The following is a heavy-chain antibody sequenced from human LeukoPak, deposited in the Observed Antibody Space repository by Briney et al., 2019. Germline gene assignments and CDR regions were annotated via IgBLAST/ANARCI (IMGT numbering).Heavy chain of an antibody. D-gene: IGHD3-10*01. V-gene: IGHV3-30*18. Sequence: GGSLRLSCAASGFTFSSYGMHWVRQAPGKGLEWVAVISYDGSNKYYADSVKGRFTISRDNSKNTLYLQMNSLRAEDTTVYYCAKGFNMVRVDPWGQGTLVTVSS. CDR2: ISYDGSNK. J-gene: IGHJ5*02. CDR1: GFTFSSYG. CDR3: AKGFNMVRVDP.